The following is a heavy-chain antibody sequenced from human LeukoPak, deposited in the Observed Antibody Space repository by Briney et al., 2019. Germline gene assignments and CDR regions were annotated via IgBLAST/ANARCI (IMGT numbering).Heavy chain of an antibody. Sequence: PGGSLRLSCAASGFTFSSYSMNWVLQAPGKGLEWVSSISSSSSYIYYADSVKGRFTISRDNAKNSLYLQMNSLRAEDTAVYYCAREVGGCYDYWGQGTLVTVSS. CDR2: ISSSSSYI. CDR1: GFTFSSYS. V-gene: IGHV3-21*01. J-gene: IGHJ4*02. D-gene: IGHD2-15*01. CDR3: AREVGGCYDY.